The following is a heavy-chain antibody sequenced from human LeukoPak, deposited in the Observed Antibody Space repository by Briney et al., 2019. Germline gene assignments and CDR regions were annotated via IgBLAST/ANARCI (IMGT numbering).Heavy chain of an antibody. V-gene: IGHV1-69*13. J-gene: IGHJ6*04. D-gene: IGHD2-15*01. CDR3: GSVVAAPGGYYYGMDV. Sequence: SVKVSCKASGGTFISYAISWVRQAPGQGLEWMGGIIPIFGTANYAQKFQGRVTITADESTSTAYMELSSRRSEDTAVYYCGSVVAAPGGYYYGMDVWGKGTTVTVSS. CDR1: GGTFISYA. CDR2: IIPIFGTA.